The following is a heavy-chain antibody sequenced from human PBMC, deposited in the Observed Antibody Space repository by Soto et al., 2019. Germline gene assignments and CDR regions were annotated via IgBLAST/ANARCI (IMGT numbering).Heavy chain of an antibody. V-gene: IGHV3-30-3*01. J-gene: IGHJ4*02. CDR2: ISYDGSNK. Sequence: QVQLVESGGGVVQPGRSLRLSCAASGFTFSSYAMHWVRQAPGKGLEWVAVISYDGSNKYYADSVKGRFTISRDNSKNTLYLQMNSLRAEDTAVYYCAREGQWELLRGAFDYWGQGTLVTVSS. CDR1: GFTFSSYA. D-gene: IGHD1-26*01. CDR3: AREGQWELLRGAFDY.